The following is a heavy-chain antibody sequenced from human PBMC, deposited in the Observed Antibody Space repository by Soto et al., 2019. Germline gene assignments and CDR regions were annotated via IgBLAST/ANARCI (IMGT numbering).Heavy chain of an antibody. V-gene: IGHV1-69*13. J-gene: IGHJ4*02. CDR3: ARVWGSPPQYYFDY. Sequence: GASVKVSCKASGGTFSSYAISWVRQAPGQGLEWMGGIIPIFGTANYAQKFQGRVTITADESTSTAYMELSSLRSEDTAVYYCARVWGSPPQYYFDYWGQGTLVTVSS. CDR2: IIPIFGTA. D-gene: IGHD1-26*01. CDR1: GGTFSSYA.